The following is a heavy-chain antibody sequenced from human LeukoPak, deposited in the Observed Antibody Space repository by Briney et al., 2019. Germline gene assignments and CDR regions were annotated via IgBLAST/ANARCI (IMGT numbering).Heavy chain of an antibody. CDR1: GGSFSGYY. CDR2: INHSGST. Sequence: SETLSLTCAVYGGSFSGYYWSWIRQPPGKGLEWIGEINHSGSTNYNPSLKRRVTISVDTSKNQFSLKQSTVTAADTAVYYCARGSRINHDYGDYVVGMDVWGQGTTVTVSS. D-gene: IGHD4-17*01. CDR3: ARGSRINHDYGDYVVGMDV. J-gene: IGHJ6*02. V-gene: IGHV4-34*01.